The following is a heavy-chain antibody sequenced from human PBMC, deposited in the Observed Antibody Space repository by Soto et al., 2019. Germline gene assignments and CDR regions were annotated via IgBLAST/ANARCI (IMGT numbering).Heavy chain of an antibody. CDR2: INHRGST. J-gene: IGHJ4*02. V-gene: IGHV4-34*01. CDR3: ARDKITGLFDY. D-gene: IGHD2-8*02. CDR1: GGSFSGYY. Sequence: PLETLSLTCAVYGGSFSGYYWTWIRQPPGTGLEWIEEINHRGSTNYNPSIKSRDNISEDTSKNQFSLKLTTVTAADTAVYYCARDKITGLFDYWGQGTLVTVS.